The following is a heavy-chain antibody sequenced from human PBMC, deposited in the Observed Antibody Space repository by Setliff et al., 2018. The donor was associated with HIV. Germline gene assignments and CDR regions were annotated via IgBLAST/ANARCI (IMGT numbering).Heavy chain of an antibody. J-gene: IGHJ3*01. CDR2: IIPRLGTA. CDR3: ARQEIVEAGLSVSLGPFEV. D-gene: IGHD5-12*01. CDR1: GGTFNSHT. Sequence: GASVKVSCKASGGTFNSHTVNWVRQAPGQGLEWMGGIIPRLGTANSARTFQGRLSITADQSVNTFFMELSSLTPDDTALYFCARQEIVEAGLSVSLGPFEVWGQGTAVTVSS. V-gene: IGHV1-69*13.